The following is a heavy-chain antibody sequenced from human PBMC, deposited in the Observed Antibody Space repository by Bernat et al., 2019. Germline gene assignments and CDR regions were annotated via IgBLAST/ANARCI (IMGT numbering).Heavy chain of an antibody. CDR3: YYGSGSSDY. CDR1: GFTFSSYG. Sequence: QVQLVESGGGVVQPGRSLRLSCAASGFTFSSYGMHWVRQAPGKGLEWVAVISYDGSNKYYADSVKGRFTISRDNSKNTLYLQMNSPRAEDTAVYYCYYGSGSSDYWGQGTLVTVSS. CDR2: ISYDGSNK. D-gene: IGHD3-10*01. V-gene: IGHV3-30*03. J-gene: IGHJ4*02.